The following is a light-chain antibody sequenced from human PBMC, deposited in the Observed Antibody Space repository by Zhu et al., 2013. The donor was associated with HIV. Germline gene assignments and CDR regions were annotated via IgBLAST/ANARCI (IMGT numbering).Light chain of an antibody. Sequence: EVVLTQSAGTLSLSPGERATLSCGASQRVNNYLAWYQQKSGQAPRLLIHGASNRATGIPDRFSGSGSETNFTLTISRLEPEDFAVYYCQQYGSSPPASTFGQGTKLEI. CDR3: QQYGSSPPAST. J-gene: IGKJ2*01. V-gene: IGKV3-20*01. CDR1: QRVNNY. CDR2: GAS.